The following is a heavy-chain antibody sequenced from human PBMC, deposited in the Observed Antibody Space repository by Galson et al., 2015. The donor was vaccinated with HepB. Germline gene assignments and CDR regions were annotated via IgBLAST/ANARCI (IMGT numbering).Heavy chain of an antibody. CDR1: GFTFSSYA. Sequence: SLRLSCAASGFTFSSYAMHWVRQAPGKGLEWVAVISYDGSNKYYADSVKGRFTISRDNSKNTLYLQMNSLRAEDTAVYYCATLGYCSSTSCYPFDYWGQGTLVTVSS. D-gene: IGHD2-2*01. J-gene: IGHJ4*02. CDR2: ISYDGSNK. V-gene: IGHV3-30*04. CDR3: ATLGYCSSTSCYPFDY.